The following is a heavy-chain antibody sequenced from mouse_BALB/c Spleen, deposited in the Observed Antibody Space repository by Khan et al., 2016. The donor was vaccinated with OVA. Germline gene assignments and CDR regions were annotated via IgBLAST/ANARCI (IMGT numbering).Heavy chain of an antibody. D-gene: IGHD2-4*01. V-gene: IGHV1-5*01. J-gene: IGHJ2*01. CDR3: TSSYDSYYLDY. CDR2: IYPGNSDT. CDR1: GYSFTSYW. Sequence: VQLKESGTVLARPGASVKMSCKASGYSFTSYWMHWVKQRPGQGLEWIGAIYPGNSDTRYNQKFKGKAKLTAVTSASTAYMELIGLTNEDSAVYYCTSSYDSYYLDYWGQGTTLTVSS.